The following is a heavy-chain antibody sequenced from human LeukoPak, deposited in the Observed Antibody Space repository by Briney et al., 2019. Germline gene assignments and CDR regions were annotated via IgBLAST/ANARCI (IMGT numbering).Heavy chain of an antibody. CDR2: IIPIFGTG. J-gene: IGHJ5*02. D-gene: IGHD1-26*01. CDR1: GYTFTGYH. V-gene: IGHV1-69*13. CDR3: ARGNGGSYDWFDP. Sequence: ASVKVSCKASGYTFTGYHIHWVRQAPGQGLEWMGGIIPIFGTGNYAQKFQGRVTITADESTSTAYMELSSLRSEDTAVYYCARGNGGSYDWFDPWGQGTLVTVSS.